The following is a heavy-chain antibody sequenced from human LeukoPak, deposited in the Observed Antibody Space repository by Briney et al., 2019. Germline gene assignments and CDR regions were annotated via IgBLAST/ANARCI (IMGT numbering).Heavy chain of an antibody. D-gene: IGHD3-22*01. CDR2: IYPGDSDT. CDR1: GYSFTSYW. V-gene: IGHV5-51*01. Sequence: GESLKISCKGSGYSFTSYWIGWVRKMPGKGLEWMGIIYPGDSDTRYSPSFQGQVTISADKSISTAYLQWSSLKASDTAMDYCVRPPQFYNSSGYSPYDPNNGGREPLATASS. CDR3: VRPPQFYNSSGYSPYDPNN. J-gene: IGHJ4*02.